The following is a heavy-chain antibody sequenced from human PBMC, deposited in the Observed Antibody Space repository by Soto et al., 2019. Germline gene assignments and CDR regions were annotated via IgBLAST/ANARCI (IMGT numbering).Heavy chain of an antibody. V-gene: IGHV1-18*01. CDR2: ISAYNGNT. CDR1: GYTFTSYG. CDR3: ATATPQYSSGDAFDI. J-gene: IGHJ3*02. D-gene: IGHD6-19*01. Sequence: ASVKVSCKASGYTFTSYGISWVRQAPGQGLEWMGWISAYNGNTNYAQKLQGRVTMTTDTSTSTAYMELRSLRSDDTAVYYCATATPQYSSGDAFDIWGQGTMVTVSS.